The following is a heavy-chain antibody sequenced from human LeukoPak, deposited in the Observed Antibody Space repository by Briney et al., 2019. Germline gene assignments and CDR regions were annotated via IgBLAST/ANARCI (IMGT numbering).Heavy chain of an antibody. V-gene: IGHV3-21*01. CDR3: ARDEAVAGNWVGYYFDY. J-gene: IGHJ4*02. Sequence: GGSLRLSCAASGFTFSSYSMNWVRQAPGKGLEWVSSISSSSRYIYYADSVKGRFTISRDNAKNSLYLQMNSLRAEDTAVYYCARDEAVAGNWVGYYFDYWGQGTLVTVSS. CDR2: ISSSSRYI. CDR1: GFTFSSYS. D-gene: IGHD6-19*01.